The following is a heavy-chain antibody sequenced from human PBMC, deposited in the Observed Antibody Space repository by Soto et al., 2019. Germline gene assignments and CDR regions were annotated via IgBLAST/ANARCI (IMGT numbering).Heavy chain of an antibody. CDR2: IDPNSGGT. CDR1: RYTFTGYY. Sequence: QVQLVQSGAEVKKPGASVKVSCKASRYTFTGYYMHWVRQAPGQGLEWMGWIDPNSGGTDYAQKLQGRVTMTTDTSTSTAYMELRSLRSDDTAVYYCARRIAVAAPGGNWFDPWGQGTLVTVSS. CDR3: ARRIAVAAPGGNWFDP. V-gene: IGHV1-2*02. D-gene: IGHD6-19*01. J-gene: IGHJ5*02.